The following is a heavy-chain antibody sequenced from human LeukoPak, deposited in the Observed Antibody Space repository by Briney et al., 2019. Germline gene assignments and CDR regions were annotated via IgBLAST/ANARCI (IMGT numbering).Heavy chain of an antibody. Sequence: SETLSLTCAVYGGSFSSYYWGWIRQPPGKGLEWIGSIYYSGSTYYNPSLKSRVTISVDTSKNQFSLKLSSVTAADTAVYYCARDQELELDYWGQGTLVTVSS. CDR1: GGSFSSYY. J-gene: IGHJ4*02. V-gene: IGHV4-39*02. CDR2: IYYSGST. CDR3: ARDQELELDY. D-gene: IGHD1-7*01.